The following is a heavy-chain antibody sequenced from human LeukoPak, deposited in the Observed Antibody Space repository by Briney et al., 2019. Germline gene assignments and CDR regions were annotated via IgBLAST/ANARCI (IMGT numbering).Heavy chain of an antibody. CDR3: ASWGGSYVGAFDI. CDR2: IYYSGST. V-gene: IGHV4-59*08. D-gene: IGHD1-26*01. CDR1: GGSFSGYY. Sequence: SETLSLTCAACGGSFSGYYWSWIRQPPGEGLEWIGYIYYSGSTNYNPSLKSRVTISVDTSKNQFSLKLSSVTAADTAVYYCASWGGSYVGAFDIWGQGTMVTVSS. J-gene: IGHJ3*02.